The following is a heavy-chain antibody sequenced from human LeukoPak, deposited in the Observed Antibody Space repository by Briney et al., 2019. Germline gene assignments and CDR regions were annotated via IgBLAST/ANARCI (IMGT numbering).Heavy chain of an antibody. J-gene: IGHJ4*02. CDR1: GFTFSSYG. CDR2: IGTSSSTI. CDR3: ARHDYGGNSGDY. V-gene: IGHV3-48*02. Sequence: PGRSLRLSCAASGFTFSSYGMNWVSQAPGNGLEWVSYIGTSSSTIYYADSVKGRFTISRDNAKSSLYLQMNSLRDEDTAVYYCARHDYGGNSGDYWGQGTLVTVSS. D-gene: IGHD4-23*01.